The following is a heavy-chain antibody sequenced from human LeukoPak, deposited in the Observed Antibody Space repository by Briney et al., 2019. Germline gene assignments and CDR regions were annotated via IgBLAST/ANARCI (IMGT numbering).Heavy chain of an antibody. Sequence: GGSLRLSCAAPGFTFSSYWMSWVRQAPGKGLEWVANIKQDGSEKYYVDSVKGRFTISRDNAKNSLYLQMNSLRAEDTAVYYCARDLDSSGWYGYYYYYYGMDVWGQGTTVTVSS. CDR2: IKQDGSEK. V-gene: IGHV3-7*01. J-gene: IGHJ6*02. D-gene: IGHD6-19*01. CDR3: ARDLDSSGWYGYYYYYYGMDV. CDR1: GFTFSSYW.